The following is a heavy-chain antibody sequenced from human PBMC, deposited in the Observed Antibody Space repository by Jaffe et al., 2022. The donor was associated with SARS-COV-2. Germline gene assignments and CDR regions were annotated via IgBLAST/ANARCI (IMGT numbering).Heavy chain of an antibody. D-gene: IGHD3-22*01. V-gene: IGHV4-30-4*01. CDR3: ARAQWVGYYDSSGPFDY. CDR2: IYYSGST. J-gene: IGHJ4*02. CDR1: GGSISSGDYY. Sequence: QVQLQESGPGLVKPSQTLSLTCTVSGGSISSGDYYWSWIRQPPGKGLEWIGYIYYSGSTYYNPSLKSRVTISVDTSKNQFSLKLSSVTAADTAVYYCARAQWVGYYDSSGPFDYWGQGTLVTVSS.